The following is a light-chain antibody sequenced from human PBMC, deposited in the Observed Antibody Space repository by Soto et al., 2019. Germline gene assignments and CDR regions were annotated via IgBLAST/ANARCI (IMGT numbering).Light chain of an antibody. J-gene: IGLJ2*01. CDR3: SSYAGSNNVV. CDR2: EVS. V-gene: IGLV2-8*01. Sequence: QSVLGQPPSASGSPGQSVTISCTGTSSDVGGYNYVSWYQQHPGKAPKLMIYEVSKRPSGVPDRFSGSKSGNTASLTVSGLQAEDDSDYYCSSYAGSNNVVFGGGTKLTVL. CDR1: SSDVGGYNY.